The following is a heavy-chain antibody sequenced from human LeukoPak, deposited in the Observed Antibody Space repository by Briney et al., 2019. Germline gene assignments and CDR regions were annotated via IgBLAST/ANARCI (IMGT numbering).Heavy chain of an antibody. CDR2: INPNSGGT. Sequence: ASVKVSCKASGYTFTGYYMHWVRQAPGQGLEWMGWINPNSGGTNYAQKFQGRVTMTRDTSISTAYMELSRLRSDDTAVYYCAAATVVSDINWGNYWGQGTLVTVSS. J-gene: IGHJ4*02. CDR1: GYTFTGYY. CDR3: AAATVVSDINWGNY. V-gene: IGHV1-2*02. D-gene: IGHD4-23*01.